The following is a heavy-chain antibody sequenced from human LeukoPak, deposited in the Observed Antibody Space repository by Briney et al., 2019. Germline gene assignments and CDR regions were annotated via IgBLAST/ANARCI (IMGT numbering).Heavy chain of an antibody. CDR3: ARGYGGNSGTFDY. Sequence: PGGSLRLSCAASGFTVSSNYMSWVGQAPGKGLEWVAVIYSGGSTYYADSVKGRFTISRDNSKNKLYLQMNSLRAEDTAVYYCARGYGGNSGTFDYWGQGTLVTVSS. CDR2: IYSGGST. J-gene: IGHJ4*02. D-gene: IGHD4-23*01. CDR1: GFTVSSNY. V-gene: IGHV3-66*01.